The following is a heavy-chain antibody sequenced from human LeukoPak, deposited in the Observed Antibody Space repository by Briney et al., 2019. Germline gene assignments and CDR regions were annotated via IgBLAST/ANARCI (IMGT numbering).Heavy chain of an antibody. CDR3: ARSHFGEVSIPLY. J-gene: IGHJ4*02. V-gene: IGHV4-39*07. CDR1: GGSISSSSYY. CDR2: IYYSGST. Sequence: SETLSLTCTVSGGSISSSSYYWGWIRQPPGKGLEWIGSIYYSGSTYYNPSLKSRVTISVDTSKNQFSLKLSSVTAADTAVYYCARSHFGEVSIPLYWGQGTLVTVSS. D-gene: IGHD3-3*01.